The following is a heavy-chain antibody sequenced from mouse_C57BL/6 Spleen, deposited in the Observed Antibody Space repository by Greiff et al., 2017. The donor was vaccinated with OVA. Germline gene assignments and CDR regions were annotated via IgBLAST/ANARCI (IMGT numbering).Heavy chain of an antibody. J-gene: IGHJ2*01. CDR1: GYTFTSYW. V-gene: IGHV1-69*01. CDR3: ARGYGSSY. D-gene: IGHD1-1*01. CDR2: IDPSDSYT. Sequence: QVQLKQPGAELVMPGASVKLSCKASGYTFTSYWMHWVKQRPGQGLEWIGEIDPSDSYTNYNQKFKGKSTLTVDKSSSTAYMQLSSLTSEDAAVYYCARGYGSSYWGQGTTRTVSS.